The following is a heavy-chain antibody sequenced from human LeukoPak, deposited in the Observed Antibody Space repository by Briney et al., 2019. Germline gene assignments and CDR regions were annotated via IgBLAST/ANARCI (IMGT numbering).Heavy chain of an antibody. CDR3: ARGKKSEVTTSSDY. CDR1: GFTFSSYS. J-gene: IGHJ4*02. V-gene: IGHV3-21*01. D-gene: IGHD4-17*01. CDR2: ISSSSSYI. Sequence: GGSLRLSCAASGFTFSSYSMNWVRQAPGKGLEWVSSISSSSSYIYYADSVKGRFTISRGNAKNSLYLQMNSLRAEDTAVYYCARGKKSEVTTSSDYWGQGTLVTLSS.